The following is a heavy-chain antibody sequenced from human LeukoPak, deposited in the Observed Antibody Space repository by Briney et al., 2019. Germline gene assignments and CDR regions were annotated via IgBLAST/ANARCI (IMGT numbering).Heavy chain of an antibody. Sequence: PGGSLRLSCAASGFTFSSYSMNWVRQAPGKGLEWVSYISSSSSTIYYADSVKGRFTISRDNAKNSLYLQMNSLRAEDTAVYYCAKAIGEKRTYFDYWGQGTLVTVSS. CDR1: GFTFSSYS. V-gene: IGHV3-48*04. J-gene: IGHJ4*02. D-gene: IGHD4-17*01. CDR3: AKAIGEKRTYFDY. CDR2: ISSSSSTI.